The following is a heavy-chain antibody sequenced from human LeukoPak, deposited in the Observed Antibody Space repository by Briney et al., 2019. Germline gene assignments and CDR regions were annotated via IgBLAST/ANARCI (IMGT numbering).Heavy chain of an antibody. D-gene: IGHD1-26*01. CDR2: IYTSGST. J-gene: IGHJ4*02. CDR3: ASESGSSRYDY. V-gene: IGHV4-4*07. CDR1: GGSISSYY. Sequence: PSETLSLTCTVSGGSISSYYWSWIRQPAGKGLEWIGRIYTSGSTNYNPSLKSRVTISVDKSKNQFSLKLSSVTAADTAVYCCASESGSSRYDYWGQGTLVTVSS.